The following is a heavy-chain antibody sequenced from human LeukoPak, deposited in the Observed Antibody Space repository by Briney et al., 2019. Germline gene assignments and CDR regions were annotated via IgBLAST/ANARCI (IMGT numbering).Heavy chain of an antibody. V-gene: IGHV3-23*01. CDR1: GFTIPTYS. D-gene: IGHD6-19*01. CDR3: VKDRVPDSGWSFDV. CDR2: TFGSASKI. J-gene: IGHJ3*01. Sequence: GGSLRPSCTTAGFTIPTYSMSLVRHAPGQVLECVASTFGSASKIYHADSVKGRFTVSRDNSKNTLYLQMNGLRVEDTALYYCVKDRVPDSGWSFDVWGQGKMVTVSA.